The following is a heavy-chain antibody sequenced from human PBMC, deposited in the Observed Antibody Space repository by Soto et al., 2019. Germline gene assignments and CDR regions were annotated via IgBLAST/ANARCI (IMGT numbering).Heavy chain of an antibody. CDR1: GGSINNYY. D-gene: IGHD3-3*02. CDR2: VFTTGTT. V-gene: IGHV4-4*07. CDR3: ARDFNSIFDDFADMRWNFDP. J-gene: IGHJ5*02. Sequence: SETLSLTCSVTGGSINNYYWSWVRQSAGKGLEWIGRVFTTGTTDYNPSLKGRVTISVDTSKNQFSLSLRSVTAADTAIYYCARDFNSIFDDFADMRWNFDPWGQGTLVTVSA.